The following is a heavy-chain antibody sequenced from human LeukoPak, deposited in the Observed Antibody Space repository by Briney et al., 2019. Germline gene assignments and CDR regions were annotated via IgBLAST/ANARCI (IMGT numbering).Heavy chain of an antibody. J-gene: IGHJ3*02. D-gene: IGHD3-3*01. CDR2: ISAYNGNT. Sequence: ASVKVSCKASGYTFTSYGISWVRQAPGQGLEWMGWISAYNGNTNYAQKLQGRVTMTTDTSTSTAYMELRSLRSDDTAVYYCARPRIMIFGVVLGDAFDIWGQGTMVTVSS. CDR3: ARPRIMIFGVVLGDAFDI. CDR1: GYTFTSYG. V-gene: IGHV1-18*01.